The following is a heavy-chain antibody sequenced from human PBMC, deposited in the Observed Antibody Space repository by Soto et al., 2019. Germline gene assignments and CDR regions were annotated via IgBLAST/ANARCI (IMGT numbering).Heavy chain of an antibody. D-gene: IGHD5-18*01. Sequence: VGSLRLSCAASGFTFSSYSMNWVRQSPGKGLEWVSSISSSSSYIYYADSVKGRFTISRDNAKNSLYLQMNSLRAEDTAVYYCARDTEDTAMVKALYYYYGMDVWGQGTTVTVSS. CDR3: ARDTEDTAMVKALYYYYGMDV. J-gene: IGHJ6*02. CDR2: ISSSSSYI. V-gene: IGHV3-21*01. CDR1: GFTFSSYS.